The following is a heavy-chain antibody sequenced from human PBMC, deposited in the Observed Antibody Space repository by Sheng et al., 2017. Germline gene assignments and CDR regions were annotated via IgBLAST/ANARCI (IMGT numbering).Heavy chain of an antibody. V-gene: IGHV4-39*02. D-gene: IGHD7-27*01. CDR3: ARDSHWGDYMDV. Sequence: QLQLQASGPELVKPSETLSLTCTVSGGSISSGSSSWGWIRQPPGKGLEWIGSIYSSESHLFNPSLKSRVTISVDTSKNQFSLKLSSVTAADTAVYYCARDSHWGDYMDVWGKGTTVTVSS. CDR1: GGSISSGSSS. J-gene: IGHJ6*03. CDR2: IYSSESH.